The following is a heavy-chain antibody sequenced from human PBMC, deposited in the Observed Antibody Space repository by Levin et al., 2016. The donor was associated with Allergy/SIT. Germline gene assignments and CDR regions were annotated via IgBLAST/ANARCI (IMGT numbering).Heavy chain of an antibody. D-gene: IGHD3-16*01. CDR2: INPNSGGT. V-gene: IGHV1-2*02. J-gene: IGHJ6*02. Sequence: WVRQAPGQGLEWMGWINPNSGGTNYAQKFQGRVTMTRDTSISTAYMELMRLRYDDTAVYYCASRPVDWGSYRLRDGMDVWGQGTTVTVSS. CDR3: ASRPVDWGSYRLRDGMDV.